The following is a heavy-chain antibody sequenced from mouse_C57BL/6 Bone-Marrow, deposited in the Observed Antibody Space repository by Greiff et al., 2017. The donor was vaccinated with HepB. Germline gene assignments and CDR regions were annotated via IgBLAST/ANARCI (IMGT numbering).Heavy chain of an antibody. CDR2: IRLKSDNYAT. V-gene: IGHV6-3*01. J-gene: IGHJ2*01. CDR1: GFTFSNYW. Sequence: EVQLVESGGGLVQPGGSMKLSCVASGFTFSNYWMNWVRQSPEKGLEWVAQIRLKSDNYATHYAESVKGRFTISRDDSKSSVYLQMINLRAEDTGIYYCTGYDYDVRWGQGTTLTVSS. CDR3: TGYDYDVR. D-gene: IGHD2-4*01.